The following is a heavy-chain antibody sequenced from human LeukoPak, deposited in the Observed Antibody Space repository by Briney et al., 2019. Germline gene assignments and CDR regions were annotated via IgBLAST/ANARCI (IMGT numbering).Heavy chain of an antibody. CDR1: GYTFTCYG. CDR3: ARDRCSSTSCPSYYYYYGMDV. CDR2: ISAYNGNT. Sequence: GASVKVSCKASGYTFTCYGISWVRQAPGQGLEWMGWISAYNGNTNYAQKLQGRVTMTTDTSTSTAYMELRSLRSDDTAVYYCARDRCSSTSCPSYYYYYGMDVWGQGTTVTVSS. D-gene: IGHD2-2*01. J-gene: IGHJ6*02. V-gene: IGHV1-18*01.